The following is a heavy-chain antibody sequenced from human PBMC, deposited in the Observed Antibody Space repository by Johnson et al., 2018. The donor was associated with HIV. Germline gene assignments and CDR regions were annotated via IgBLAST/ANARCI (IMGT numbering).Heavy chain of an antibody. CDR2: IGGSGGTN. V-gene: IGHV3-23*04. J-gene: IGHJ3*02. D-gene: IGHD6-13*01. CDR1: GFTFRDYA. Sequence: VQLVESGGGVVQPRGSLRLSCAASGFTFRDYAMTWVRQAPGRGLEWVSTIGGSGGTNYYADSVQGRFPISRDSSKNTGYLQMNSLRAEDTALYYCAKDTGAAGTRGYAFDIWGQGTMVTVSS. CDR3: AKDTGAAGTRGYAFDI.